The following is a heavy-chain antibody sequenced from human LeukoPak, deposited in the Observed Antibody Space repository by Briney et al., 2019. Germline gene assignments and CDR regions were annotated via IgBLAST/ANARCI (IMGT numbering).Heavy chain of an antibody. J-gene: IGHJ4*02. CDR2: IYNTGST. CDR3: AREGPEDSGWYLWYFEN. D-gene: IGHD6-19*01. Sequence: KPSETLSLTCTVSGGSISIYYWSWIRQPAGKGLEWIGRIYNTGSTSYNPSLKSRVSISVDTSKNQFSLKLRSVTAADTAMYYCAREGPEDSGWYLWYFENWGQGSLVTVSS. V-gene: IGHV4-4*07. CDR1: GGSISIYY.